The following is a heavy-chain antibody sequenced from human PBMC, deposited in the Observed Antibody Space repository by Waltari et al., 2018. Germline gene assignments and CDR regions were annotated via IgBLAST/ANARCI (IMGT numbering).Heavy chain of an antibody. CDR2: IWFDGGQT. CDR1: GLRISSYG. D-gene: IGHD3-10*01. CDR3: AKDAFGNTYVDH. V-gene: IGHV3-33*06. Sequence: QAQLVESGGGVVEPGMSRSLSCPGQGLRISSYGMHWVRQAPGKGLEWVALIWFDGGQTYYADSVRGRFTISRDNSKNTLYLDMNSLKLNDTAIYYCAKDAFGNTYVDHWGQGTLVTVAS. J-gene: IGHJ4*02.